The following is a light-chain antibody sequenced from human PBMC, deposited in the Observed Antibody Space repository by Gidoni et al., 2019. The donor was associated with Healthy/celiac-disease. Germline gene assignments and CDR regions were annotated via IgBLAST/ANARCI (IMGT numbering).Light chain of an antibody. CDR1: QSISSW. CDR3: QQYNSYLIT. V-gene: IGKV1-5*03. J-gene: IGKJ5*01. CDR2: NAS. Sequence: DISMTQSPSTLSASVGDRVTITCRASQSISSWLSWYQQKPGKAPKLLIYNASSLESGVPSRFSGSGSGTEFTLTISSLQPDDFATYYCQQYNSYLITVGQGTRLEIK.